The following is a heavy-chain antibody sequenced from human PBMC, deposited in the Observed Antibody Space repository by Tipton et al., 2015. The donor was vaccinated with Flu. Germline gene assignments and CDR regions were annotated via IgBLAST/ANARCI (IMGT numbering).Heavy chain of an antibody. CDR2: IYYSGSI. CDR3: AREWGDAFDI. V-gene: IGHV4-59*11. D-gene: IGHD3-16*01. CDR1: GGSISSHY. Sequence: PSLTCTVSGGSISSHYWSWIRQPPGKGLEWIGYIYYSGSISYNPSLKSRVTISVDTSKNQFSLKLSSVTAADTAVYCCAREWGDAFDIWGQGTMVTVSS. J-gene: IGHJ3*02.